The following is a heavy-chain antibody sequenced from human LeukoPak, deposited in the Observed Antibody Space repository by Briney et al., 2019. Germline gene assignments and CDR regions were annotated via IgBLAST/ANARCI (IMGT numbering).Heavy chain of an antibody. CDR2: INHSGST. J-gene: IGHJ5*02. CDR1: GGSFSGYY. D-gene: IGHD6-25*01. V-gene: IGHV4-34*01. CDR3: ASGGQRIWFDP. Sequence: SETLSLTCAVYGGSFSGYYWSWIRQPPGKGLEWIGEINHSGSTNYNPSLKSRVTISVDTSKNQFSLKLSSVTAADTAVYYCASGGQRIWFDPWGQGTLVTVSS.